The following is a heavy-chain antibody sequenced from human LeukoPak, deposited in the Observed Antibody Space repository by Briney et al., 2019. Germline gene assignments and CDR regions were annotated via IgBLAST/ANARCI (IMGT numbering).Heavy chain of an antibody. CDR3: TRGGLERRTNPIDFDY. J-gene: IGHJ4*02. V-gene: IGHV3-49*04. CDR2: IRSKAYGGTT. Sequence: HTGGSLSLYCTASGFTVGDYAMSWVRQPPGKGLEWVGFIRSKAYGGTTEYAASVKGRFTISRDDSKSIAYLQMNSLKTEDTAVYYCTRGGLERRTNPIDFDYWGQGTLVTVSS. CDR1: GFTVGDYA. D-gene: IGHD1-1*01.